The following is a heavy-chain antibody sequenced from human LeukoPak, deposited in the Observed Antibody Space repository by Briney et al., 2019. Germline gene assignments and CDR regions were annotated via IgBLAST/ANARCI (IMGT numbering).Heavy chain of an antibody. Sequence: SETLSLTCTVSGGSISSYYWSWIRQPAGKGLEWIGRIYTSGSTNYNPSLKNRVTMSVDTSKNQFSLKLSSVTAADTAVYYCASSVDCSSTSCYGDYWGQGTLVTVSS. CDR1: GGSISSYY. CDR3: ASSVDCSSTSCYGDY. V-gene: IGHV4-4*07. D-gene: IGHD2-2*01. J-gene: IGHJ4*02. CDR2: IYTSGST.